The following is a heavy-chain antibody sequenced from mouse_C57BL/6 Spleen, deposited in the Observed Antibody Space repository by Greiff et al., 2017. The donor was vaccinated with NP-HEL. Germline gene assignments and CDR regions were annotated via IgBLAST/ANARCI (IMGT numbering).Heavy chain of an antibody. CDR2: ISSGGSYT. CDR3: ARHYGSSPFAY. D-gene: IGHD1-1*01. V-gene: IGHV5-6*01. J-gene: IGHJ3*01. CDR1: GFTFSSYG. Sequence: EVKVVESGGDLVKPGGSLKLSCAASGFTFSSYGMSWVRQTPDKRLEWVATISSGGSYTYYPDSVKGRFTISRDNAKNTLYLQMSSLKSEDTAMYYCARHYGSSPFAYWGQGTLVTVSA.